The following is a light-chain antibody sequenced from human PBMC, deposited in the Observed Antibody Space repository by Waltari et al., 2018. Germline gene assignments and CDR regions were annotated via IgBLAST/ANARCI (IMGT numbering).Light chain of an antibody. J-gene: IGKJ2*01. V-gene: IGKV1-12*01. CDR2: AAS. CDR3: QQGNSFPYT. CDR1: QDIGSW. Sequence: DIQMTQSPSSLSASVGDRVTITCRASQDIGSWLAWYQQKPGKAPKLLIYAASRLESGVPPRFSGSGSGTDFILAISSLQPEDCGTFYCQQGNSFPYTFGQG.